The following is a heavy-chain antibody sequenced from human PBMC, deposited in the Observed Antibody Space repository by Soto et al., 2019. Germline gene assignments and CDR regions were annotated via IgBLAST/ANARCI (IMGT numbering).Heavy chain of an antibody. D-gene: IGHD3-10*01. CDR3: ASRPSQYYYGSGRLD. J-gene: IGHJ4*02. CDR2: IYYSGST. CDR1: GGSISSSSYY. Sequence: SETLSLTCTVSGGSISSSSYYWGWIRQPPGKGLEWIGSIYYSGSTYYNPSLKSRVTISVDTSKNQFSLKLSSVTAADTAVYYCASRPSQYYYGSGRLDWGQGTLVTVSS. V-gene: IGHV4-39*01.